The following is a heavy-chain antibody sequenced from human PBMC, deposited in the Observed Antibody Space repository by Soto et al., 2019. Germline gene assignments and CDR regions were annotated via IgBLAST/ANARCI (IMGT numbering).Heavy chain of an antibody. D-gene: IGHD2-15*01. Sequence: GGSLRLSCAASGFTFSSYAMSWVRQAPGKGLEWVSAISGSGGSTYYADSVKGRFTISRDNSKNTLYLQMNSLRAEDTAVYYCAKAPPIYCSGGSCYGGTSFDYWGQGTLVTVSS. CDR1: GFTFSSYA. V-gene: IGHV3-23*01. CDR3: AKAPPIYCSGGSCYGGTSFDY. CDR2: ISGSGGST. J-gene: IGHJ4*02.